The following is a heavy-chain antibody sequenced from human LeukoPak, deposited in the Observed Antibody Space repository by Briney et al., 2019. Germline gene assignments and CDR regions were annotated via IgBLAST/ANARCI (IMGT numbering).Heavy chain of an antibody. V-gene: IGHV3-30-3*01. Sequence: GGSLRLSCAASGFTFSSYAMHWVRQAPGKGLEWVAVISYDGSNKYCADSVKGRFTISRDNSKNTLYLQMNSLRAEDTAVYYCARAIVVVTAILDYWGQGTLVTVSS. CDR1: GFTFSSYA. J-gene: IGHJ4*02. CDR3: ARAIVVVTAILDY. CDR2: ISYDGSNK. D-gene: IGHD2-21*02.